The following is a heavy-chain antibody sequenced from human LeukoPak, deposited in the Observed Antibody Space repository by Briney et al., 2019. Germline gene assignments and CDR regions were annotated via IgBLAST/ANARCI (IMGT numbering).Heavy chain of an antibody. D-gene: IGHD1-7*01. J-gene: IGHJ6*03. CDR1: GFSVSDSY. CDR2: LYSGGDT. Sequence: GGSLRLSCAASGFSVSDSYMSWVRQAPGKGLEWVSILYSGGDTYYSASVRGRFTISRDNSRNTLYLQMNTLSAADTAVYFCARGENYSFHTDVWGKGATVTVSS. V-gene: IGHV3-66*02. CDR3: ARGENYSFHTDV.